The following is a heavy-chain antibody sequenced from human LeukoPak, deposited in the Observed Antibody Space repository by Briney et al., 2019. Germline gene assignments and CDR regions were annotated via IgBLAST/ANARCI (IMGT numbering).Heavy chain of an antibody. Sequence: GASVKVSCKASGGTFSSYAISWVRQAPGQGLEWMGGIIPIFGTANYAQKFQGRVTITADKSTSTAYMELSSLRSEDTAVYYCAREAGMATITGGPYYYYMDVWGKGTTVTVAS. V-gene: IGHV1-69*06. D-gene: IGHD5-24*01. CDR2: IIPIFGTA. CDR1: GGTFSSYA. J-gene: IGHJ6*03. CDR3: AREAGMATITGGPYYYYMDV.